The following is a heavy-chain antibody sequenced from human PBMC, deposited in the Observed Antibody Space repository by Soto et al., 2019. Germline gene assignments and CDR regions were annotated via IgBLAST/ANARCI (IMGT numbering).Heavy chain of an antibody. CDR1: GGSISSYY. Sequence: PSETLSLTCTVSGGSISSYYWSWIRQPPGKGLEWIGYIYYSGSTNYNPSLKSRVTISVDTSKNQFSLKLSSVTAADTAVYYCAGGSGSYQSYYYYGMDVWGQGTTVTVSS. CDR2: IYYSGST. D-gene: IGHD3-10*01. J-gene: IGHJ6*02. V-gene: IGHV4-59*01. CDR3: AGGSGSYQSYYYYGMDV.